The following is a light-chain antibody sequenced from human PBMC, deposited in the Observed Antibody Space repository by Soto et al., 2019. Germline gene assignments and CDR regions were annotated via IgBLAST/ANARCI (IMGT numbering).Light chain of an antibody. CDR3: QQYNKWPYT. V-gene: IGKV3-15*01. Sequence: EIVMTQSPATLSVSPGGSATLSCRASQRVSSNLAWYRQKPGQAPTLLIYRASTRATGIPATFSGSGSGTEFTLTISSLQSEDFAVYYCQQYNKWPYTFGQGTKLEI. CDR1: QRVSSN. J-gene: IGKJ2*01. CDR2: RAS.